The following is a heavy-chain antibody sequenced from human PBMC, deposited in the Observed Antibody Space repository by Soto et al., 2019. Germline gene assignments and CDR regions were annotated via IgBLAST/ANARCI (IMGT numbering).Heavy chain of an antibody. CDR2: INHSGST. D-gene: IGHD6-19*01. J-gene: IGHJ4*02. CDR1: GGSFSGYY. V-gene: IGHV4-34*01. Sequence: PSETLSLTCAVYGGSFSGYYWSWIRQPPGKGLEWIGEINHSGSTNYNPSLKSRVTISVDTSKNQFSLKLSSVTAADTAVYYCAIGDSGWYSYFDYWGQGTLVTVSS. CDR3: AIGDSGWYSYFDY.